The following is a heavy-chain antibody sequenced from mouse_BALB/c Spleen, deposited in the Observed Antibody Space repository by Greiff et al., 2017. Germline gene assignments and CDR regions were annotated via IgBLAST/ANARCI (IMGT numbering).Heavy chain of an antibody. Sequence: DVKLVESGGGLVKPGGSLKLSCAASGFTFSSYAMSWVRQTPEKRLEWVASISSGGSTYYPDSVKGRFTISRDNARNILYLQMSSLRSEDTAMYYCARGPPYYGSSDWYFDVWGAGTTVTVSS. V-gene: IGHV5-6-5*01. CDR2: ISSGGST. J-gene: IGHJ1*01. CDR1: GFTFSSYA. CDR3: ARGPPYYGSSDWYFDV. D-gene: IGHD1-1*01.